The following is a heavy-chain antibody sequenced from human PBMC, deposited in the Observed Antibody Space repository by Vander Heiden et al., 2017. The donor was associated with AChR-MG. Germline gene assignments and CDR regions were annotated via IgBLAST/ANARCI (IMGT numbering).Heavy chain of an antibody. CDR2: MNPNSGNT. J-gene: IGHJ4*02. V-gene: IGHV1-8*01. CDR1: GYTFTSYD. D-gene: IGHD1-26*01. Sequence: QVQLLQSGAEVKKPGASVKVSCKASGYTFTSYDINWVRQATGQGLEWMGWMNPNSGNTGYAQKFQGRVTMTRNTSISTAYMELSSLRSEDTAVYYCARVPGKAVGATTGLGYWGQGTLVTVSS. CDR3: ARVPGKAVGATTGLGY.